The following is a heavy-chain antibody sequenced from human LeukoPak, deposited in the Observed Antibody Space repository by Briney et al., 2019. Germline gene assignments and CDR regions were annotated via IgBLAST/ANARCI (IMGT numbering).Heavy chain of an antibody. Sequence: RASVKVSCKTSGYTFTDYYIHWVRQAPGQGLEWMGWINPDSGYTNYAQNFQGRVTLTRDTSISTVYVELSRLRSDDTAVYYCARSDSYTWFDPWGQGTLVTVSS. J-gene: IGHJ5*02. V-gene: IGHV1-2*02. CDR3: ARSDSYTWFDP. D-gene: IGHD2-15*01. CDR2: INPDSGYT. CDR1: GYTFTDYY.